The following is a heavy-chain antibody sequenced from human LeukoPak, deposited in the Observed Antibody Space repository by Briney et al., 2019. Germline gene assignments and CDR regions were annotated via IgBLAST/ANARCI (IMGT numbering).Heavy chain of an antibody. CDR1: GFTFSSYA. D-gene: IGHD5-24*01. CDR2: ISYDGSNK. CDR3: ARDRSRDGYNYPVY. J-gene: IGHJ4*02. Sequence: GGSLRLSCAASGFTFSSYAMHWVRQAPGKGLEWVAVISYDGSNKYYADSVKGRFTISRDNSKNTLYLQMNSQRAEDTAVYYCARDRSRDGYNYPVYWGQGTLVTVSS. V-gene: IGHV3-30*04.